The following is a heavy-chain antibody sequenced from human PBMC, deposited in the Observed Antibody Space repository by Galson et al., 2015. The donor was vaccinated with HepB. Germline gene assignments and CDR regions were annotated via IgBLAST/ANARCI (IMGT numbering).Heavy chain of an antibody. V-gene: IGHV3-9*01. CDR3: AKDWDYGGNSYYFDS. D-gene: IGHD4-23*01. CDR2: INWSSGNR. Sequence: SLRLSCAASGCTFDDYAMHWVRQAPGKGLEWVSGINWSSGNRGYADSVKGRFTISRDNAKNSLYLQMNNLRAEDTALYYCAKDWDYGGNSYYFDSWGQGTLVTVSS. CDR1: GCTFDDYA. J-gene: IGHJ4*02.